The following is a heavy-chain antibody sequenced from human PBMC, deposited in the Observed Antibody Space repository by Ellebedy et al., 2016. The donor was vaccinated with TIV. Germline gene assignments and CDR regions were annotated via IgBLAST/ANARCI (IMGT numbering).Heavy chain of an antibody. Sequence: PGGSLRLSCTASGFTLGDYVMVWVRQAPGKGLEWVGFIRSNPYGGKTEYAASVKGKFTISRDESKSIAYLQMDSLKTEDTGVYYCTRVADYDTSTGYHAGYYGMDVWGQGTTVTVSS. CDR2: IRSNPYGGKT. CDR1: GFTLGDYV. CDR3: TRVADYDTSTGYHAGYYGMDV. J-gene: IGHJ6*02. V-gene: IGHV3-49*04. D-gene: IGHD3-9*01.